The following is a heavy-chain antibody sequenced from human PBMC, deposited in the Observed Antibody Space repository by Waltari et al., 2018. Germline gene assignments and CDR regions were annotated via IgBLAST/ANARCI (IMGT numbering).Heavy chain of an antibody. Sequence: EVQLLESGGGLVQPGGSLRLACAASGFTFSSYAMSWIRQAPGKGLGWVSAISGSGGSTYYADSVKGRFTISRDNSKNTLYLQMNSLRAEDKAVYYCAKDGGRITIFGVVPPYYFDYWGQGTLVTVSS. V-gene: IGHV3-23*01. CDR3: AKDGGRITIFGVVPPYYFDY. CDR1: GFTFSSYA. CDR2: ISGSGGST. D-gene: IGHD3-3*01. J-gene: IGHJ4*02.